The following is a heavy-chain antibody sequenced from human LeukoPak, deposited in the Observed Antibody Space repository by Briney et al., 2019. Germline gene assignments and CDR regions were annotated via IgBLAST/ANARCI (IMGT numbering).Heavy chain of an antibody. Sequence: GGSLRLSCAVSGLTFDDYAMHWVRQVPGKGLEWVSGINWNSDSIGYADSVKGRFTTSRDNAKNSLYLQMNSLRAEDTAVYYCARVSGNYHYYYYMDVWGKGTTVTVSS. J-gene: IGHJ6*03. CDR2: INWNSDSI. D-gene: IGHD4-23*01. V-gene: IGHV3-9*01. CDR3: ARVSGNYHYYYYMDV. CDR1: GLTFDDYA.